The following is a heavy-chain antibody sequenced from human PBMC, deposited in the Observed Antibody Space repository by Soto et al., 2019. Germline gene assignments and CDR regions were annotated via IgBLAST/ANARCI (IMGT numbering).Heavy chain of an antibody. D-gene: IGHD3-22*01. CDR1: GYTFTSYY. CDR2: INPSGGST. V-gene: IGHV1-46*01. CDR3: ARGTYYDFISFPAYYGIYA. J-gene: IGHJ6*02. Sequence: ASVKVSCKASGYTFTSYYMHWVRQAPGQGLEWMGIINPSGGSTSYAQKFQGRVTMTRDTSTSTVYMELSSLRSEDTAVYYCARGTYYDFISFPAYYGIYARGQRTAVTVS.